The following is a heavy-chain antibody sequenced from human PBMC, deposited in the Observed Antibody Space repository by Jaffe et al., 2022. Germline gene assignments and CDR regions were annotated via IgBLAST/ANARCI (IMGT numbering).Heavy chain of an antibody. Sequence: QVQLVESGGGVVQPGGSLRLSCAASGFTFSSYGMHWVRQAPGKGLEWVAFIRYDGSNKYYADSVKGRFTISRDNSKNTLYLQMNSLRAEDTAVYYCAKDQRVGYCSGGSCYHAEVDYWGQGTLVTVSS. V-gene: IGHV3-30*02. CDR1: GFTFSSYG. D-gene: IGHD2-15*01. CDR3: AKDQRVGYCSGGSCYHAEVDY. CDR2: IRYDGSNK. J-gene: IGHJ4*02.